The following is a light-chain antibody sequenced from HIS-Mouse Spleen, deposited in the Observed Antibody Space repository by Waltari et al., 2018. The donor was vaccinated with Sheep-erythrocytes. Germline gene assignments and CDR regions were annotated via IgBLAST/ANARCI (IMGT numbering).Light chain of an antibody. CDR2: EVS. Sequence: QSALTQPPSASGSPGQSVTIPCTGTSSDGGGYNYVSWYQQHPGKAPKLMIYEVSKRPSGVPDRFSGSKSGNTASLTVSGLQAEDEADYYCCSYAGSYNHVFATGTKVTVL. V-gene: IGLV2-8*01. CDR3: CSYAGSYNHV. J-gene: IGLJ1*01. CDR1: SSDGGGYNY.